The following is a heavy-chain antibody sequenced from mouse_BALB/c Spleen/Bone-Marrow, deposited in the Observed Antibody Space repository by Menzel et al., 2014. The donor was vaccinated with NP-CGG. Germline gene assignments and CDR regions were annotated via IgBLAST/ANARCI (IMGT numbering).Heavy chain of an antibody. CDR1: GYTSTSYW. J-gene: IGHJ4*01. CDR3: TRYGNSHYYAVDY. V-gene: IGHV1-69*02. CDR2: IYPSDSYT. D-gene: IGHD1-1*01. Sequence: LQESGAELVRPGASVKLSCRASGYTSTSYWINWVKQRPGQGLEWIGNIYPSDSYTNYNQRFKDKATLTVDKSSSTAYMQLSSPTSEDSAVYYCTRYGNSHYYAVDYWGQGTSVTVSS.